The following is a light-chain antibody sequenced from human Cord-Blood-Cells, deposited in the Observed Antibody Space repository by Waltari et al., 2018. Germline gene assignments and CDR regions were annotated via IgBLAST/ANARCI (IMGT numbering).Light chain of an antibody. CDR2: CAS. CDR1: QSVLYSSNNKNY. V-gene: IGKV4-1*01. CDR3: QQYYSTPWT. J-gene: IGKJ1*01. Sequence: DIVMTQSPDSLAVSLGERATINCKSSQSVLYSSNNKNYLLWYQQKPVPTPKLLIYCASTRESGVPDRFSGSGSGTGFTLTISSLQAEDVAVYYCQQYYSTPWTFGQGTKVEIK.